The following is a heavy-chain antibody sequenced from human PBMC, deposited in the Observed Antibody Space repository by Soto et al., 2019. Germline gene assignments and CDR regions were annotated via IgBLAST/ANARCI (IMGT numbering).Heavy chain of an antibody. Sequence: GASVKVSCKASGGTFSSYTISWVRQAPGQGLEWMGRIIPILGIANYAQKFQGRVTITADKSTSTAYMELSSLRSEDTAVYYCARDEQRGWAPRFDYWGQGTLVTVSS. J-gene: IGHJ4*01. V-gene: IGHV1-69*04. D-gene: IGHD6-19*01. CDR1: GGTFSSYT. CDR3: ARDEQRGWAPRFDY. CDR2: IIPILGIA.